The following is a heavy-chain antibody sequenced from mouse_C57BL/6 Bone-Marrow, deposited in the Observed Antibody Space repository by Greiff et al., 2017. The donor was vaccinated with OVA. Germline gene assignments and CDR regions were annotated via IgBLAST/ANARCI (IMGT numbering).Heavy chain of an antibody. Sequence: VQRVESGAELVRPGASVTLSCKASGYTFTDYEMHWVKQTPVHGLEWIGAIDPETGGTAYNQKFKGKAILTADKSSSTAYMELRSLTSEDSAVYYCTKGTNRPHYYAMDYWGQGTSVTVSS. CDR1: GYTFTDYE. CDR2: IDPETGGT. D-gene: IGHD1-3*01. V-gene: IGHV1-15*01. CDR3: TKGTNRPHYYAMDY. J-gene: IGHJ4*01.